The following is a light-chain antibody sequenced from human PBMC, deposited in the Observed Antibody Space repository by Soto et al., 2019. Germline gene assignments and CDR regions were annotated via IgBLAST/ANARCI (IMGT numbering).Light chain of an antibody. CDR1: SSDVGAYNY. CDR2: AVD. J-gene: IGLJ1*01. CDR3: TSYAGSNNPYV. Sequence: QSVLTQPPSASGSPGQSVTISCTGTSSDVGAYNYVSWYQQHPGKAPKLIIYAVDKRPSGVSDRFSGSKSGNTASLTVSGLQAEDEADYYCTSYAGSNNPYVFGTGTKVTVL. V-gene: IGLV2-8*01.